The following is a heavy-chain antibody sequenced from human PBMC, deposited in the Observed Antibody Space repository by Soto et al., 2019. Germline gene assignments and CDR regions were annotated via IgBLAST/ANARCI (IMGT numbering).Heavy chain of an antibody. Sequence: QVQLQESGPGLVKPSETLSLTCTVSGGSISSNYWSWIRQPPGKGLEWIGYIYYSGSTNYNPSPYSRVTRSVDTSKNQFSLKLSSMTAADTAVYYCATGRDGYNFYWGQGTLVTVSS. CDR1: GGSISSNY. J-gene: IGHJ4*02. CDR3: ATGRDGYNFY. V-gene: IGHV4-59*01. CDR2: IYYSGST. D-gene: IGHD5-18*01.